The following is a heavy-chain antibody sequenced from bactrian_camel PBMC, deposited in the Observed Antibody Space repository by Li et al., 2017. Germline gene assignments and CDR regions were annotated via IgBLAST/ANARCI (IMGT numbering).Heavy chain of an antibody. CDR1: GFTFSNYD. CDR2: IWKDGTKT. Sequence: VQLVESGGGLVQPGGSLRLSCAASGFTFSNYDMNWVRLAPGKGLEWVSTIWKDGTKTYYDDSVRGRFTISRDNAKNTMYLQMNSLKSEDTAMYYCAAVDATSTCSHWRRDYKYWGQGTQVTVS. V-gene: IGHV3-2*01. D-gene: IGHD8*01. CDR3: AAVDATSTCSHWRRDYKY. J-gene: IGHJ4*01.